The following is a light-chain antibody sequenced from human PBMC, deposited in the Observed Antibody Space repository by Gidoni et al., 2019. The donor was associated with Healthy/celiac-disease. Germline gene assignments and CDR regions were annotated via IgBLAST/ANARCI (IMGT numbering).Light chain of an antibody. J-gene: IGKJ2*01. V-gene: IGKV1-39*01. Sequence: DIQMTQSPSSLPASVGDRVTITCRASQSISSYLNWYQQKPGKAPKLLIYAASSLQSGVPSRFSGSGSRTDFTLTISSLQPEDFATYYCQQSYSTPQTFGQGTKLEIK. CDR3: QQSYSTPQT. CDR1: QSISSY. CDR2: AAS.